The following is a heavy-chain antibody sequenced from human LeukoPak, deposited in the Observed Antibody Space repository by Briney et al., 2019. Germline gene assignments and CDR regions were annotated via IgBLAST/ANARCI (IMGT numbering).Heavy chain of an antibody. V-gene: IGHV3-72*01. J-gene: IGHJ3*02. CDR1: GFIFSDHY. D-gene: IGHD3-3*02. CDR2: TRNKANSYTT. Sequence: GGSLRLSCAASGFIFSDHYMDWVRQAPGKGLEWVGRTRNKANSYTTEYAASVKGRFTISRDDSKNSLYLQMNSLKTEDTAVYYCARGLAPHFWSGYYSMNDAFDIWGQGTMVTVSS. CDR3: ARGLAPHFWSGYYSMNDAFDI.